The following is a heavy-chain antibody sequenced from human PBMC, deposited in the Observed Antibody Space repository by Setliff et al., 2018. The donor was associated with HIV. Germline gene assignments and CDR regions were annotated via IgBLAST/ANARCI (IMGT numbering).Heavy chain of an antibody. V-gene: IGHV1-8*02. J-gene: IGHJ6*03. CDR1: GYTFSSYD. Sequence: ASVKVSCKASGYTFSSYDINWVRQATGQGLEWMGWMNPNSGNTGYAQKFQGRVTMTRDTSISTAYMELNNLKFEDTAVYCCARARRDSYDRGRRNHYYIDVWGKGTTVTVSS. CDR3: ARARRDSYDRGRRNHYYIDV. D-gene: IGHD3-22*01. CDR2: MNPNSGNT.